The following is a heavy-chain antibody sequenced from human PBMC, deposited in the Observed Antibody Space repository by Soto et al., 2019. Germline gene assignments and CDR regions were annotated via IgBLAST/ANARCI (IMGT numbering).Heavy chain of an antibody. D-gene: IGHD2-15*01. CDR1: GFTFSSYG. CDR2: ISYDGSNK. CDR3: AKARYCSGGSCYKAPLGDYVSAXDI. J-gene: IGHJ3*02. V-gene: IGHV3-30*18. Sequence: GGSLRLSCAASGFTFSSYGMHWVRQAPGKGLEWVAVISYDGSNKYYADSVKGRFTISRDNSKNTLYLQMNSLRAEDTAVYYCAKARYCSGGSCYKAPLGDYVSAXDIWGQGTMVTVSS.